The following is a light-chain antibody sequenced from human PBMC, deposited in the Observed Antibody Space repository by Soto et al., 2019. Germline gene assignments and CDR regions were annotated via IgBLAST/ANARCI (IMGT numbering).Light chain of an antibody. CDR1: QSVSSSY. Sequence: EIVLTQSPGTLSLSPGERATLSCRASQSVSSSYLAWYQQKPGQAPRLLIYVASSRATGIPDRFSGSGSGTDFTLTISRLEPEDFAVYYCQQYGRSPPLSITFGQGTRLEIK. CDR3: QQYGRSPPLSIT. CDR2: VAS. V-gene: IGKV3-20*01. J-gene: IGKJ5*01.